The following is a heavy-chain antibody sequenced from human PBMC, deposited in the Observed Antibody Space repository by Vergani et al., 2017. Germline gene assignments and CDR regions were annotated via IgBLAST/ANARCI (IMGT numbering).Heavy chain of an antibody. CDR2: INPSGST. D-gene: IGHD2-15*01. CDR1: GGSFSGYY. CDR3: ALPRPYCSGGSWYKADYGMDV. Sequence: QVQLQQWGAGLFTPSETLPLTCAVYGGSFSGYYCSWIRQPPGEGLEWIGEINPSGSTNYNPFLKSRVTISVDTSKNQFSLKLSSVTAADTAVYYCALPRPYCSGGSWYKADYGMDVWGQGTTVTVSS. V-gene: IGHV4-34*01. J-gene: IGHJ6*02.